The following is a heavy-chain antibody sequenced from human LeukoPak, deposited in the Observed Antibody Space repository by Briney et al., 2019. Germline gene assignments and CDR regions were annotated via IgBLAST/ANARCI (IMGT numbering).Heavy chain of an antibody. CDR2: IYYSGST. V-gene: IGHV4-39*01. J-gene: IGHJ5*02. CDR3: ARHPRYCSSTSCQKPGWFDP. CDR1: GGSISSSSYY. Sequence: SETLSLTCTVSGGSISSSSYYWGWIRQPPGKGLEWIGSIYYSGSTYYNPSLKSRVTISVDTFKNQFSLKLSSVTAADTAVYYCARHPRYCSSTSCQKPGWFDPWGQGTLVTVSS. D-gene: IGHD2-2*01.